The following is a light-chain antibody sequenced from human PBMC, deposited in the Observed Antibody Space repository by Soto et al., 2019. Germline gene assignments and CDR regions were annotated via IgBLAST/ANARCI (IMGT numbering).Light chain of an antibody. CDR3: QQYKSYWT. CDR1: QSISSW. Sequence: IRMTQSASAVSASVGDRVTITCRASQSISSWLAWYQQKPGKAPKVLIYDASSLESGVPSRFSGSGSGTEFTLTISSLQPDDFATYYCQQYKSYWTFGQGTKVDI. V-gene: IGKV1-5*01. J-gene: IGKJ1*01. CDR2: DAS.